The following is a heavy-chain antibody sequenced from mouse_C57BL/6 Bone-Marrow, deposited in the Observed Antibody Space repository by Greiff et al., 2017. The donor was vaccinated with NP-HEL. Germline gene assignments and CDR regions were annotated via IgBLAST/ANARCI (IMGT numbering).Heavy chain of an antibody. CDR3: ARWDDYEAD. D-gene: IGHD2-4*01. CDR2: IYPGDGDT. CDR1: GYAFSSSW. Sequence: QVQLQQSGPELVKPGASVKISCKASGYAFSSSWMNWVKQRPGKGLEWIGRIYPGDGDTNYNGKFKGKATLTADKSSSTAYMQLSSLTSEDSAVYFCARWDDYEADWGQGTTLTVSS. J-gene: IGHJ2*01. V-gene: IGHV1-82*01.